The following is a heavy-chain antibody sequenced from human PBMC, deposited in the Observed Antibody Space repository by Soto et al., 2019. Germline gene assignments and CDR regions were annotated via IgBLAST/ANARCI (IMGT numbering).Heavy chain of an antibody. V-gene: IGHV3-30*18. CDR1: GFTFSTSG. CDR3: AKEQTWYSTGPSDY. Sequence: GGSLRLSCAASGFTFSTSGMHWVRQAPGKGLEWVAVISSDGTNTNYADSVKGRFTISRDNSKNTLYLQMNSLRADDTAVYYCAKEQTWYSTGPSDYWGQGTLVTVSS. D-gene: IGHD2-8*02. CDR2: ISSDGTNT. J-gene: IGHJ4*02.